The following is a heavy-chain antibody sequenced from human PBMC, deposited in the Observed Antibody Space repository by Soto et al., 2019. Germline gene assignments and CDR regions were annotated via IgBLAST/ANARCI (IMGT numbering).Heavy chain of an antibody. D-gene: IGHD3-22*01. V-gene: IGHV4-59*12. J-gene: IGHJ5*02. CDR2: IYYSGST. CDR3: ARDSSGYNWFDP. Sequence: QVQLQESGPGLVKPSETLSLTCTVSGGSISSYYWSWIRQPPGKGLGWFGYIYYSGSTNYNPSLKSRVTISVDTSKNQFSLKLSSVTAADTAVYYCARDSSGYNWFDPWGQGTLVTVSS. CDR1: GGSISSYY.